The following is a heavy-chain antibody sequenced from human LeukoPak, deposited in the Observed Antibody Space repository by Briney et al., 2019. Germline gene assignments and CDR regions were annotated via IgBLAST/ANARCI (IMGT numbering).Heavy chain of an antibody. CDR2: INHSGST. J-gene: IGHJ1*01. D-gene: IGHD6-13*01. CDR3: ARPAAAGRVKYFQH. CDR1: GGSFSGYY. V-gene: IGHV4-34*01. Sequence: SETLSLTCAVYGGSFSGYYWSWIPQPPGKGLEWIGEINHSGSTNYNSSLKSRVTISVDTSKNQFSLKLSSVTAADTAVYYCARPAAAGRVKYFQHWGQGTLVTVSS.